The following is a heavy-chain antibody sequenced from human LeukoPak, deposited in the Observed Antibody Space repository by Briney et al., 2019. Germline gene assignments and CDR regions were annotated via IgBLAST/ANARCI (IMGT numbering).Heavy chain of an antibody. CDR1: GDSISSYY. V-gene: IGHV4-59*01. D-gene: IGHD1-26*01. J-gene: IGHJ4*02. CDR2: IFYRGST. CDR3: AGRSARYFDH. Sequence: SETLSLTCTVSGDSISSYYWSWIRQPPGEGLQWIGYIFYRGSTNYNASLRSRVAISVDTSKNQFSLRLTSVTAADTAVYYCAGRSARYFDHWGQGALVTVSS.